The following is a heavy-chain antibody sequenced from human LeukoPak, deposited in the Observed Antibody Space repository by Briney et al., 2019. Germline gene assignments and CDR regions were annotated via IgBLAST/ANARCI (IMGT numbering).Heavy chain of an antibody. Sequence: SVKVSCKASGGTFSSYAISWVRQAPGQGLEWMGGVIPIFGIANYAQKCQGRVTITADESTSTAYMELSSLRSEDTAVYYCARDFYGSGSYHVWGQGTMVTVSS. V-gene: IGHV1-69*01. D-gene: IGHD3-10*01. CDR1: GGTFSSYA. J-gene: IGHJ3*01. CDR2: VIPIFGIA. CDR3: ARDFYGSGSYHV.